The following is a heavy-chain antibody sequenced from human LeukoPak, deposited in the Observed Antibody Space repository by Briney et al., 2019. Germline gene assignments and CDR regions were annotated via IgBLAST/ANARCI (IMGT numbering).Heavy chain of an antibody. Sequence: PSETLSLTCTVSGGSIGSISSSSYYWGWIRQPPGKGLEWIGSIYYSGGTYYNPSLKSRVTISVDTSKNQFSLKLTSVTAADTAMYYCARAYCSSTSCFTYYFDDWGQGTLVTVSP. D-gene: IGHD2-2*01. J-gene: IGHJ4*02. CDR3: ARAYCSSTSCFTYYFDD. CDR2: IYYSGGT. V-gene: IGHV4-39*01. CDR1: GGSIGSISSSSYY.